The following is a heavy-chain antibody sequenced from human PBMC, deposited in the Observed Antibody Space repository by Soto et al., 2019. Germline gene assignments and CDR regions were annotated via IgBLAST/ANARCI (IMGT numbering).Heavy chain of an antibody. J-gene: IGHJ4*02. CDR1: GGSIIDGQTY. Sequence: QVQLQESGPGLVKPSQTLSLTCTVSGGSIIDGQTYLNWLRQHPERGLEWMGYINYRGTTNYSPALKSRILISIDSSKNQCALRLTSVTAADTAVYYCARDSPGVAPYWGQGTLVSVSS. CDR3: ARDSPGVAPY. V-gene: IGHV4-31*03. D-gene: IGHD2-15*01. CDR2: INYRGTT.